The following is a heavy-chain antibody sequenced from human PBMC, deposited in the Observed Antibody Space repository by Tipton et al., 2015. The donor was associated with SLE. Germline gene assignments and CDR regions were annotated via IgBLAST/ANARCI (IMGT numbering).Heavy chain of an antibody. D-gene: IGHD4-17*01. Sequence: SLRLSCAASGFTFSSYAMSWVRQAPGKGLEWVSAISGSGGSTYYADSVKGRFTISRDNSKNTLYLQMNSLRAEDTAVYYCASGPTVTTSYFDYWGQGTLVTVSS. J-gene: IGHJ4*02. CDR3: ASGPTVTTSYFDY. V-gene: IGHV3-23*01. CDR2: ISGSGGST. CDR1: GFTFSSYA.